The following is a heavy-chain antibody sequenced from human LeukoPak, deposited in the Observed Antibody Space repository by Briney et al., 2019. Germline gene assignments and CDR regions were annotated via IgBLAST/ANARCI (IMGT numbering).Heavy chain of an antibody. J-gene: IGHJ4*02. CDR2: ISHDGSKK. V-gene: IGHV3-30*18. CDR3: AKDWKFYYVSGSFFPDN. CDR1: GFTFSDYY. Sequence: GGSLRLSCAASGFTFSDYYMSWIRQAPGKGLECVAVISHDGSKKYYADFVKGRFTISRDNSKNTLYLHMNSLIPEDTAVYFCAKDWKFYYVSGSFFPDNWGQGTLVTVSS. D-gene: IGHD3-10*01.